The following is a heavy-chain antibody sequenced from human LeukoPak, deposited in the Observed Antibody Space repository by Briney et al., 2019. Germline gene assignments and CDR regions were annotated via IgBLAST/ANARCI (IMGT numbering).Heavy chain of an antibody. J-gene: IGHJ4*02. Sequence: SETLSLTCTVSNSSISSYYWNWIRQTPGKGLEWIGYIHHSGSTNYNPSLESRVTISLDTSKKQFFLSLNSVTAADTAVYYCARGPYKFDSSGYTFDYWGQGTLVTVSS. CDR3: ARGPYKFDSSGYTFDY. CDR2: IHHSGST. V-gene: IGHV4-4*09. D-gene: IGHD3-22*01. CDR1: NSSISSYY.